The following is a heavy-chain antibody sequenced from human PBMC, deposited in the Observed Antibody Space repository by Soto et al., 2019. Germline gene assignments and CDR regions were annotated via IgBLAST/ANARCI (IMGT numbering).Heavy chain of an antibody. D-gene: IGHD6-19*01. J-gene: IGHJ3*02. Sequence: ASVKVSCKASGGTFSSYAISWVRQAPGQGLEWMGGIIPIFGTANYAQKFQGRVTITADESTSTAYMELSSLRSEDTAVYYCARGGRVIAVAGTSVRAFDIWGQGTMVTVSS. CDR2: IIPIFGTA. CDR3: ARGGRVIAVAGTSVRAFDI. CDR1: GGTFSSYA. V-gene: IGHV1-69*01.